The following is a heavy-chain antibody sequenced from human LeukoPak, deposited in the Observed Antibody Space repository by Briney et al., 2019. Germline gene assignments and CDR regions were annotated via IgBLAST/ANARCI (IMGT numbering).Heavy chain of an antibody. J-gene: IGHJ6*03. CDR2: IKQDGGEK. CDR3: ARDRYEFGLDYYYYYMDV. V-gene: IGHV3-7*01. CDR1: GFTFSSYW. D-gene: IGHD3-10*01. Sequence: GGSLRLSCAASGFTFSSYWMSWVRQAPGKGLEWVANIKQDGGEKYYVDSVKGRFTISRDNAKNSLYLQMGSLRAEDTAVYYCARDRYEFGLDYYYYYMDVWGKGTTVTISS.